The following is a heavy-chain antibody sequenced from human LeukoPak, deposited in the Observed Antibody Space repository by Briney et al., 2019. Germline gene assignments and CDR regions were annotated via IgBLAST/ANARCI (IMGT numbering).Heavy chain of an antibody. V-gene: IGHV4-59*11. CDR2: IYYSGST. CDR1: GGSISSHY. Sequence: SETLSLTCTVCGGSISSHYWSWIRQPPGKGLEWIGYIYYSGSTNYNPSLKSRVTISVDTSKNQFSLKLSSVTAADTAVYYCARQVVLRRYYYYYYYMDVWGKGTTVTVSS. J-gene: IGHJ6*03. CDR3: ARQVVLRRYYYYYYYMDV. D-gene: IGHD2/OR15-2a*01.